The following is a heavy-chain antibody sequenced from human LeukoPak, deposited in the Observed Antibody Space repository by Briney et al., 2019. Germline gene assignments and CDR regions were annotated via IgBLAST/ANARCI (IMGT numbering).Heavy chain of an antibody. CDR2: INAGNGNT. CDR3: ARWLQGFDY. D-gene: IGHD5-24*01. CDR1: GYTFTNYV. Sequence: ASVTVSCTASGYTFTNYVMHWVRQAPGQRLEWMGWINAGNGNTKYSQKFQGRVTITRDTSASTAYMELSSLRSEDTAVYYRARWLQGFDYWGQGTLVTVSS. V-gene: IGHV1-3*01. J-gene: IGHJ4*02.